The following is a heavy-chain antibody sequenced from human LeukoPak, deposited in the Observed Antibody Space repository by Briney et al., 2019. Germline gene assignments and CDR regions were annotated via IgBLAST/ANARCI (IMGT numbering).Heavy chain of an antibody. CDR2: IYYSGST. CDR3: ARHDAAAYRGYFDY. J-gene: IGHJ4*02. D-gene: IGHD6-13*01. Sequence: SETLSLTCTVSGGSIRSYYWSWIRQPPGKGLEWIGYIYYSGSTNYNPPLKSRVTISVDTSKNQFSLKLSSVTAADTAVYYCARHDAAAYRGYFDYWGQGTLVTVSS. CDR1: GGSIRSYY. V-gene: IGHV4-59*08.